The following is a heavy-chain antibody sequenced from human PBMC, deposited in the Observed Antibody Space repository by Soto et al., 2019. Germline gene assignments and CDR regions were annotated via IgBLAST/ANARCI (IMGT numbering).Heavy chain of an antibody. CDR1: GFSFSNFG. CDR3: ARPFDRYFDWSHDYFDY. D-gene: IGHD3-9*01. Sequence: QVQLVESGGGVVQPGRSLRLSCAASGFSFSNFGMHWVRQAPGKGLEWVAVIWFDGSYKYYADSVKGRFTISRDNSKNKLYLQMDSLRAEDTAVYYCARPFDRYFDWSHDYFDYWGQGTLVTVSS. CDR2: IWFDGSYK. J-gene: IGHJ4*02. V-gene: IGHV3-33*01.